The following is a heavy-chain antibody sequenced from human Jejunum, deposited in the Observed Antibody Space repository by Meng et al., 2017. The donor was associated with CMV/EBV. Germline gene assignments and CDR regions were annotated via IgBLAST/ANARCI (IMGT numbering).Heavy chain of an antibody. CDR2: ISSSSRYI. V-gene: IGHV3-21*01. J-gene: IGHJ4*02. D-gene: IGHD3-22*01. CDR3: ARGRASGYYYILDY. CDR1: GVSLSSSG. Sequence: SGVSLSSSGVNWVRQAPGKGLEWVSSISSSSRYIFYADSVKCRFTISRDNAKNSLYLQMNGLRAEDTAVYYCARGRASGYYYILDYWGQGTLVTVSS.